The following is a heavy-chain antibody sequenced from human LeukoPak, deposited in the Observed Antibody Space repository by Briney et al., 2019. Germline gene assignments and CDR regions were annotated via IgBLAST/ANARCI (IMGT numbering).Heavy chain of an antibody. D-gene: IGHD4-23*01. V-gene: IGHV4-61*02. CDR2: IYTSGST. Sequence: SETLSLTCTVSGGPISSGSYYWSWIRQPAGKGLEWIGRIYTSGSTNYNPSLKSRVTISVDTSKNQFSLKLSSVTAETTTEYYCARHGHTLTTVGAWGQGTLVTVSS. CDR3: ARHGHTLTTVGA. J-gene: IGHJ5*02. CDR1: GGPISSGSYY.